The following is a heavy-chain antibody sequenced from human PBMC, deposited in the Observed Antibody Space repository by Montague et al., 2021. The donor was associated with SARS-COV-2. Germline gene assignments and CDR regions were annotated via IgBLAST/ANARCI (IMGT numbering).Heavy chain of an antibody. CDR1: GFTFSSYS. CDR3: ARSPSYYYDSSGCFDY. Sequence: SLRLSCAASGFTFSSYSMNWVRQAPGKGLEWVSSISSSSSYIYYADSVKGRFTIPRDNAKNSLYLQMNSLRAEDTAVYYCARSPSYYYDSSGCFDYWGQGTLVTVSS. V-gene: IGHV3-21*01. CDR2: ISSSSSYI. D-gene: IGHD3-22*01. J-gene: IGHJ4*02.